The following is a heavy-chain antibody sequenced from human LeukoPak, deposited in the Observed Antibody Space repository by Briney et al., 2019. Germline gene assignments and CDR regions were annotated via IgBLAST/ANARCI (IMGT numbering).Heavy chain of an antibody. CDR2: IYHTGST. Sequence: SETLSLTCTVSGYSITSGYYWGWFRQPPGKGLEWIASIYHTGSTYYNPSLKSRVTISVDTSKNQFSLKLSSVTAADTAVYYCARHRGPMVRGPSRYNWFDPWGQGTLVTVSS. J-gene: IGHJ5*02. CDR3: ARHRGPMVRGPSRYNWFDP. V-gene: IGHV4-38-2*02. D-gene: IGHD3-10*01. CDR1: GYSITSGYY.